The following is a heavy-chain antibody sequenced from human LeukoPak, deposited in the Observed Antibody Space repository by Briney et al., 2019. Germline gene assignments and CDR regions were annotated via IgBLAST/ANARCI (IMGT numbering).Heavy chain of an antibody. CDR2: IYNRGST. J-gene: IGHJ4*02. CDR3: ARVGYFDWYHFDY. D-gene: IGHD3-9*01. CDR1: GGSVSSNGYF. V-gene: IGHV4-61*08. Sequence: SETLSLTCTVSGGSVSSNGYFWNWIRQPPGKGLEWIGYIYNRGSTNYNPSLKSRVTISVDTSNNQFSLKLTSVTAADTAVYYCARVGYFDWYHFDYWGQGTLVTVSS.